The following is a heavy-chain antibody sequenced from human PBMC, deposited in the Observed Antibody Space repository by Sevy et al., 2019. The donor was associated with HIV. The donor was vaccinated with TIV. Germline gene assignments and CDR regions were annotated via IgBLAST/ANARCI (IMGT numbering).Heavy chain of an antibody. V-gene: IGHV3-9*01. CDR2: ISWNSGRI. CDR1: GFTFDDYA. D-gene: IGHD2-2*01. CDR3: ATGAQLVPAATGDCFDP. Sequence: GGSLRLSCAASGFTFDDYAMHWVRHPPGKGLEWVSGISWNSGRIVYEDFVKGRFTISRDNAKNSLYLQMNSLKTEDTALYSCATGAQLVPAATGDCFDPWGQGTLVTVSS. J-gene: IGHJ5*02.